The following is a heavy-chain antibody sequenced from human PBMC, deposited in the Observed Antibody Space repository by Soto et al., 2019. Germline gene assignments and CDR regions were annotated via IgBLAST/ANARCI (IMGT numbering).Heavy chain of an antibody. D-gene: IGHD3-22*01. Sequence: EVQLLESGGGLVQPGGSLRLTCVGSGFTFRNQDMRWVRQAPGKGLEWVSGISGRGGVKYYADSVKGRFTISRDNSKKTLYLQRNNLRANDTAVYYCAKDRQFRSYYESAGHYNDWGQGTLVTGSS. J-gene: IGHJ4*02. CDR3: AKDRQFRSYYESAGHYND. CDR2: ISGRGGVK. V-gene: IGHV3-23*01. CDR1: GFTFRNQD.